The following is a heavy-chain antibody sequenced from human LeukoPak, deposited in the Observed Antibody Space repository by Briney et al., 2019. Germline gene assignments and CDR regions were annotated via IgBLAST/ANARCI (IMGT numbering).Heavy chain of an antibody. Sequence: GGSLRLSCAASGFTFSDYSMNWVRQAPGKGLEWVSSIRSSNSYIYYADSVKGRFTVSRDNAKNSLYLQMNSLRAEDTAVYYCARESYYGSGSFLAHYDYWGQGTLVTVSS. CDR3: ARESYYGSGSFLAHYDY. CDR2: IRSSNSYI. D-gene: IGHD3-10*01. V-gene: IGHV3-21*01. J-gene: IGHJ4*02. CDR1: GFTFSDYS.